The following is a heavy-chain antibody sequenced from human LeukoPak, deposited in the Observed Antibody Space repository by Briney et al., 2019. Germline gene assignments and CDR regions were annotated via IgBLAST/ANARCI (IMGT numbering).Heavy chain of an antibody. D-gene: IGHD3-10*01. CDR2: ISSSGSTI. CDR1: GSTFSSYN. J-gene: IGHJ4*02. CDR3: ARLEYYYVSGNYYKLFDY. V-gene: IGHV3-48*02. Sequence: GGSLRLSCAASGSTFSSYNMNWVRQAPGKGLEWVSDISSSGSTIYFADSVKGRFTISRDNAKNSLYLQMNSLRDEDTAVYYCARLEYYYVSGNYYKLFDYWGQGTLVTVCS.